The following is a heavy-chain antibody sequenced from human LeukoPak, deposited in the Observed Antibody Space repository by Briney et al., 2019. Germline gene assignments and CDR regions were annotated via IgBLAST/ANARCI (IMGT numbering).Heavy chain of an antibody. CDR1: GFTFSSYG. CDR2: ISYDGSNK. J-gene: IGHJ4*02. CDR3: AKSRSGNYQPVDY. V-gene: IGHV3-30*18. D-gene: IGHD3-10*01. Sequence: PGRSLRLSCAASGFTFSSYGMHWVRQAPGKGLEWVAVISYDGSNKYYADSVKGRFTISRDNSKNTLYLQMNTLRAEDTAVYYCAKSRSGNYQPVDYWGQGTLVTVSS.